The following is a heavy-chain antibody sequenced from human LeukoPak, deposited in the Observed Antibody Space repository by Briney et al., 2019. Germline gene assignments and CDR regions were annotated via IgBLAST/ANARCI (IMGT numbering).Heavy chain of an antibody. D-gene: IGHD2-2*01. CDR2: IIPIFGTA. V-gene: IGHV1-69*05. CDR1: GGTFSSYA. J-gene: IGHJ6*03. CDR3: ARVRVRPAAIWSNRDYYYYYMDV. Sequence: SVKVSCKASGGTFSSYAISWVRQAPGQGLEWMGRIIPIFGTANYAQKFQGRVTITTDESTSTAYMELSSLRSEDTAVYYCARVRVRPAAIWSNRDYYYYYMDVWGKGTTVTVSS.